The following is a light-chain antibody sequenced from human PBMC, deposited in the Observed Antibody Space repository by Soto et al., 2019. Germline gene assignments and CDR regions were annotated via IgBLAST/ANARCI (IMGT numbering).Light chain of an antibody. J-gene: IGKJ1*01. CDR3: QNYNGAPWT. V-gene: IGKV1-27*01. Sequence: DIQMTQSQSSLSASVGDRVTITCRARQGISNYLVWYQQKPGKVPKLLIYAASTLQSGVPSRFSGSGSGTDFTLTIISLQPEDVATYYCQNYNGAPWTFCQGTKVEIK. CDR2: AAS. CDR1: QGISNY.